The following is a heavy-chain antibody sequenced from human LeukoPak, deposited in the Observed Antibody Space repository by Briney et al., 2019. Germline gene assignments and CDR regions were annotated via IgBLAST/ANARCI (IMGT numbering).Heavy chain of an antibody. V-gene: IGHV4-31*03. CDR3: ARSYSGSYLDY. CDR1: GGSISSGGYY. Sequence: PSETLSLTCTVSGGSISSGGYYWSWIRQHPGKGLEWIGYIYYSGSTYYNPSLKSRVTISVDTSKNQFSLKLSSVTAADTAVYYCARSYSGSYLDYWGQGTLVTVSS. J-gene: IGHJ4*02. D-gene: IGHD1-26*01. CDR2: IYYSGST.